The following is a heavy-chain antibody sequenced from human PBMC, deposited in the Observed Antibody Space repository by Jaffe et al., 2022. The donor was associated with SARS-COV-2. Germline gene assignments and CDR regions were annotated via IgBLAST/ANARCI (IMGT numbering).Heavy chain of an antibody. CDR3: ARDYIQFDY. D-gene: IGHD4-4*01. J-gene: IGHJ4*02. CDR1: GFALSNYG. CDR2: IWYDGSNE. V-gene: IGHV3-33*01. Sequence: QVQLVESGGGVVQPGTSLRLSCAASGFALSNYGMHWVRQAPGRGLEWVAVIWYDGSNEYYADSVKGRFTISRDNSKNTLYLQMNSLRAEDTAVYYCARDYIQFDYWGQGILVTVSS.